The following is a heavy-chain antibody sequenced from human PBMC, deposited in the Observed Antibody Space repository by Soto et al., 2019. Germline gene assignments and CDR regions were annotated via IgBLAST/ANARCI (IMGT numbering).Heavy chain of an antibody. CDR2: IDSAGAT. CDR1: GFTVS. D-gene: IGHD2-15*01. V-gene: IGHV3-66*01. Sequence: EVQLVESGGGLVQPGGSLRLSCAVSGFTVSMGWVRQAPGKGLEWVSVIDSAGATYYAVSVRGRFTISKDDSKNTLDLQMNDVRADDTAVYYCATVVAPSWYFDSWGQGTLVAVSS. CDR3: ATVVAPSWYFDS. J-gene: IGHJ4*02.